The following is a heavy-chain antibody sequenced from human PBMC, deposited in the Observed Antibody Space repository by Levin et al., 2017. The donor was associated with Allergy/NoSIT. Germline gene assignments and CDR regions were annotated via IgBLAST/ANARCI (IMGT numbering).Heavy chain of an antibody. CDR3: ARAPYYDFWSGHRISFDI. CDR2: IYYSGST. D-gene: IGHD3-3*01. J-gene: IGHJ3*02. CDR1: GGSISSYY. Sequence: SETLSLTCTVSGGSISSYYWSWIRQPPGKGLEWIGYIYYSGSTNYNPSLKSRVTISVDTSKNQFSLKLSSVTAADTAVYYCARAPYYDFWSGHRISFDIWGQGTMVTVSS. V-gene: IGHV4-59*01.